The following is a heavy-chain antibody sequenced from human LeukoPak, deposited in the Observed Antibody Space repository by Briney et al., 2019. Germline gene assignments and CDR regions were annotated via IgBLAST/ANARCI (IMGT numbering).Heavy chain of an antibody. V-gene: IGHV3-33*01. CDR2: IWYDGSNK. CDR1: GFTFSSYG. CDR3: ATYGYDPLDY. Sequence: QPGGSLRLSCAASGFTFSSYGMHWVRQAPGKGRRWVAVIWYDGSNKYYAASVKGRFTISRDNSKNTLYLQMNSLRAEDTAVYYCATYGYDPLDYWGQGTLVTVSS. J-gene: IGHJ4*02. D-gene: IGHD5-18*01.